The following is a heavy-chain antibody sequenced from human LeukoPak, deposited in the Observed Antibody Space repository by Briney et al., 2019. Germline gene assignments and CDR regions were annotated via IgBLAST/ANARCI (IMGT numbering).Heavy chain of an antibody. V-gene: IGHV3-53*01. J-gene: IGHJ4*02. CDR2: IYSGGST. Sequence: PGGSLRLSGAASGFTVSSNYMSWVRQAPGKGLEWVSVIYSGGSTYYADSVKGRFTISRDNSKNTLYLQMNSLRAEDTAVYYCAGGYCSGGSCYRTRPDLYYFDYWGQGTLVTVSS. CDR1: GFTVSSNY. CDR3: AGGYCSGGSCYRTRPDLYYFDY. D-gene: IGHD2-15*01.